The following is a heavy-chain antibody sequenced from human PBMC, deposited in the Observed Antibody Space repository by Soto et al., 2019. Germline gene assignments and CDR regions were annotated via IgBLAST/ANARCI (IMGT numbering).Heavy chain of an antibody. J-gene: IGHJ4*02. CDR3: VRSKGGYSYGTPFDY. D-gene: IGHD5-18*01. CDR1: GFPFSTYS. CDR2: ISWNSGNI. Sequence: GGSLRHSCAASGFPFSTYSMNWVRQAPGKGLEWVSSISWNSGNIGYADSVKGRFTTSRDNAKNSLYLQMNSLRPEDTALYYCVRSKGGYSYGTPFDYWGQGTLVTVSS. V-gene: IGHV3-9*01.